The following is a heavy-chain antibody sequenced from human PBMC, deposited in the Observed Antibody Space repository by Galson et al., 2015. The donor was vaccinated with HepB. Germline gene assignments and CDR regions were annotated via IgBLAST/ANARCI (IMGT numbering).Heavy chain of an antibody. CDR2: IYPGDSDT. CDR3: ATMGPLDSISGQAFDI. CDR1: GYSFTRHR. V-gene: IGHV5-51*03. D-gene: IGHD6-13*01. J-gene: IGHJ3*02. Sequence: QSGAEVKKPGETLKISCKGSGYSFTRHRIGWVRQMPGKGLELMGIIYPGDSDTRYRSSFRDQVTISADNSISTAYLQWSSLKAADTAMYYCATMGPLDSISGQAFDIWGQGTMVTVSS.